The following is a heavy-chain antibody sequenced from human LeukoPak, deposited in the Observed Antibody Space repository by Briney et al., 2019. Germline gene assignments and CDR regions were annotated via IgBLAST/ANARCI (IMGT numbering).Heavy chain of an antibody. CDR3: AGLYYYDSSGAPPY. V-gene: IGHV4-30-4*01. Sequence: SQTLSLTCTVSGGSISSGDYYWSWIRQPPGKGLEWIGSIYHSGSTYYNPSLKSRVTISVDTSKNQFSLKLSSVTAADTAVYYCAGLYYYDSSGAPPYWGQGTLVTVSS. CDR1: GGSISSGDYY. D-gene: IGHD3-22*01. J-gene: IGHJ4*02. CDR2: IYHSGST.